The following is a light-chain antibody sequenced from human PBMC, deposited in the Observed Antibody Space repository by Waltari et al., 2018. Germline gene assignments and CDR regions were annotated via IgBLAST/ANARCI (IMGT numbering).Light chain of an antibody. J-gene: IGKJ4*01. V-gene: IGKV3-20*01. CDR1: QTMRTTY. CDR3: QQYDGSPLT. CDR2: GAC. Sequence: EFVLTQSPGTLSFSSGTGAPLYCRPSQTMRTTYLAWYQQKPVQAPSLLIYGACTRATGIPDRFTGSGSGTDFSLTSSSLEPEDVATDYCQQYDGSPLTFGGGTKVEIK.